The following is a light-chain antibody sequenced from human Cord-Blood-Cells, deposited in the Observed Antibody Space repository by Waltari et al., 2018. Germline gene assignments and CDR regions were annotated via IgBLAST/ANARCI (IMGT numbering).Light chain of an antibody. CDR1: QDISNY. CDR2: DSS. CDR3: QQYDNLLT. V-gene: IGKV1-33*01. J-gene: IGKJ4*01. Sequence: DIQLTKSPPSPSTSVGHSVAITSQARQDISNYLNWYQQKPGKDPNLLIYDSSNLETVVPSRFSGSGSGTDFTFTISSLQPEDIATYYCQQYDNLLTFGGGTKVEIK.